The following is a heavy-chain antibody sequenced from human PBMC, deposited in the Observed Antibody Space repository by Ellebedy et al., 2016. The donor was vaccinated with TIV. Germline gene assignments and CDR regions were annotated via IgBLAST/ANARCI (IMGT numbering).Heavy chain of an antibody. D-gene: IGHD4-17*01. CDR2: INQDESQK. CDR1: GFTLTNYW. J-gene: IGHJ3*02. V-gene: IGHV3-7*01. Sequence: GESLKISCTASGFTLTNYWMTWVRQAPGKGLEWVANINQDESQKYYVDSVKGRFTISRDNTKNSLFLQMNSLRVEDSAVYYCATDGSFGDYLSPTHAFEIWGQGTMVAVSS. CDR3: ATDGSFGDYLSPTHAFEI.